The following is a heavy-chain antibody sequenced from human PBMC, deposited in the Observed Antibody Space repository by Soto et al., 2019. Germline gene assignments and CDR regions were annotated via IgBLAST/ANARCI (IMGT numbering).Heavy chain of an antibody. CDR3: AAVPVFRFLKWLPAYFDY. J-gene: IGHJ4*02. CDR1: GFMFTSSA. Sequence: ASVKVSCKTSGFMFTSSAVQWVRQARGQRLEWIGWLVVGSGNTHYAQHFQERVTLTRDMSTGTAYMELSSLRSEDTAVYYCAAVPVFRFLKWLPAYFDYWGQGTLVTVSS. V-gene: IGHV1-58*01. D-gene: IGHD3-3*01. CDR2: LVVGSGNT.